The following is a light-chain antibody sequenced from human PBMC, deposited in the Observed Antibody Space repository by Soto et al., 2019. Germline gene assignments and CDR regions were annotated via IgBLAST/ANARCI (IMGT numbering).Light chain of an antibody. CDR3: TSFTSSSTLYV. V-gene: IGLV2-14*01. CDR1: GSDVGAYNY. J-gene: IGLJ1*01. CDR2: DVS. Sequence: QSALTQPASVSGSPGQSITISCTGTGSDVGAYNYVSWYQQHPDKAPKLMIYDVSDRPSGVSNRFSCSKSGNTASLTISGLQAEDEADYYCTSFTSSSTLYVFGAGTKVTVL.